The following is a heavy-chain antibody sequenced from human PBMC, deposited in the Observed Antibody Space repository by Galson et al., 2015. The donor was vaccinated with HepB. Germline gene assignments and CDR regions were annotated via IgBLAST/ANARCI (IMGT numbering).Heavy chain of an antibody. V-gene: IGHV3-30-3*01. J-gene: IGHJ6*02. CDR2: ISYDGSNK. CDR3: ARDRGYGSMDV. Sequence: SLRLSCAASGFTFSSYAMHWVRQAPGKGLEWVAVISYDGSNKYYADSVKGRFTISRDNSKNTLYLQMNSLRAEDTAVYYCARDRGYGSMDVWGQGTTVTVSS. CDR1: GFTFSSYA. D-gene: IGHD5-18*01.